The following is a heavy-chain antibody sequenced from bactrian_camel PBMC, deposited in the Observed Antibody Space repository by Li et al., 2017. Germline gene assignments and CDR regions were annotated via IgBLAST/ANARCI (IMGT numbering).Heavy chain of an antibody. D-gene: IGHD6*01. CDR3: AAALVDGRSWYRGRYAY. CDR2: IDKVGIT. Sequence: VQLVESGGGSVQAGGSLRLSCAASGNTYTSSCMGWFRQAPGKEREFVSGIDKVGITIYTESAKGRFTISRDNAERTLYLEMNSLKPDDTAIYYCAAALVDGRSWYRGRYAYWGQGTQVTVS. V-gene: IGHV3S53*01. J-gene: IGHJ4*01. CDR1: GNTYTSSC.